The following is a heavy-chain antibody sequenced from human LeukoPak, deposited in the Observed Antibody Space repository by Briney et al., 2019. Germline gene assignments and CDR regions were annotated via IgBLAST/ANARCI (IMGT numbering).Heavy chain of an antibody. CDR3: ARSVGYYGSRFDP. CDR2: INHSGST. CDR1: GGSFSGYY. V-gene: IGHV4-34*01. J-gene: IGHJ5*02. D-gene: IGHD3-10*01. Sequence: PSETLSLTCAVYGGSFSGYYWSWIRQPPGKGLEWIGEINHSGSTNYNPSLKSRVTISVDTSKNQFSLKLSSVTAADTAVYYCARSVGYYGSRFDPWGQGTLVSVCS.